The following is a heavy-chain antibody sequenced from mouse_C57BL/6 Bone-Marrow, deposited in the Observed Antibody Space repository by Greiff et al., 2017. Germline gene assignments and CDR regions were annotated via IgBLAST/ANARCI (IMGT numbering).Heavy chain of an antibody. Sequence: EVHLVESGGGLVQPGGSLSLSCAASGFTFTDYYMSWVRQPPGKALEWLGFIRNKANGYTTEYSASVKGRFTTSRDNSQSILYLQMNALRAEDSATYYCARYLGRRYYAMDYWGQGTSVTVSS. J-gene: IGHJ4*01. V-gene: IGHV7-3*01. CDR1: GFTFTDYY. CDR3: ARYLGRRYYAMDY. CDR2: IRNKANGYTT. D-gene: IGHD4-1*01.